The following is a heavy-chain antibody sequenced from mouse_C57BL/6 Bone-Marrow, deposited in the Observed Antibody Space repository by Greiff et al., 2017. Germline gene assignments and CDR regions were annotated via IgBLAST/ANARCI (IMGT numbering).Heavy chain of an antibody. CDR2: ISSGGSYT. V-gene: IGHV5-6*01. J-gene: IGHJ4*01. CDR1: GFTFSSYG. D-gene: IGHD4-1*01. CDR3: ARQLGDYYYSMDY. Sequence: VQLKESGGDLVKPGGSLKLSCAASGFTFSSYGMSWVRQTPDKRLEWVATISSGGSYTYYPDSVKGRFTISRDNAKNTLYLQMSSLKSEDTAMYYCARQLGDYYYSMDYWGQGTSVTVSS.